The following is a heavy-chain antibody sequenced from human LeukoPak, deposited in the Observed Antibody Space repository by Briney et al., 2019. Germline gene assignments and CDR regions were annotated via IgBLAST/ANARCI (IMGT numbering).Heavy chain of an antibody. CDR2: IIPFLDKA. CDR1: GGTFSNYA. CDR3: ARDRPYYDSSGYYSPNWFDP. Sequence: SVKVSCKASGGTFSNYAISWVRQAPGQGLEWMGRIIPFLDKADYAQKFQGRVTITADKSTSTAYMELSSLRSEDTAVYYCARDRPYYDSSGYYSPNWFDPWGQGTLVTVSS. D-gene: IGHD3-22*01. J-gene: IGHJ5*02. V-gene: IGHV1-69*04.